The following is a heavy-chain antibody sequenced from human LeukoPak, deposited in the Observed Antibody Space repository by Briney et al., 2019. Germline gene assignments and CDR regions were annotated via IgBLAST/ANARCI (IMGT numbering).Heavy chain of an antibody. J-gene: IGHJ4*02. V-gene: IGHV3-33*08. Sequence: GGSLRLSCAASGFTFSSYWMSWVRQAPGKGLEWVAVIWYDGSDKYYADSVKGRFTISRDNSRNTVYLQMNSLRAEDTAVYFCARDRSSRHLDYWGQGTLVTVSS. CDR3: ARDRSSRHLDY. CDR2: IWYDGSDK. D-gene: IGHD6-6*01. CDR1: GFTFSSYW.